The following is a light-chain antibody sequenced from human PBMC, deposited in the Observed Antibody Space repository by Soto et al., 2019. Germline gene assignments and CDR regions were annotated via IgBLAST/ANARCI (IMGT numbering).Light chain of an antibody. V-gene: IGKV1-39*01. CDR3: QQSYSTPWT. CDR2: AAS. Sequence: DIQMTQSPSSLSASVGDRVIITCRASQSSRNYLSWYQQKPGKAPKLLIYAASSLQSGVPSRFSGRGSGTVLSLTTSSLQPEDFATYYCQQSYSTPWTFGLGTKVEI. CDR1: QSSRNY. J-gene: IGKJ1*01.